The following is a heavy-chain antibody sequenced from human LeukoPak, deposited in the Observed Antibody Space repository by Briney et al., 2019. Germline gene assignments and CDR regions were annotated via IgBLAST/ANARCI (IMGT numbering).Heavy chain of an antibody. D-gene: IGHD1-1*01. CDR3: AKGNRSGSEN. J-gene: IGHJ4*02. Sequence: GSLRLSCAASGFTFSTYAMSWVRQAPGKGLEWVSIIGGSGDYTNYADSVKGRFTISRDNSKNTFYVQMNSLRAEDTAVYYCAKGNRSGSENWGQGTLVTVSS. CDR2: IGGSGDYT. CDR1: GFTFSTYA. V-gene: IGHV3-23*01.